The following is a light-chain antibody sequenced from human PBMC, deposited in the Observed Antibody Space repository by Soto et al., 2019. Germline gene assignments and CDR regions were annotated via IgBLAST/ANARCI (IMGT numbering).Light chain of an antibody. Sequence: QSALTQPASVSGSPGQWITISCTGTSSDVGGFNYVSWYQQHPGKAPKLLIYEVLKRPAGISDRFSGSKSGNTASLTISGQQTEDDADYYCSSYTRSSTLKFGGGTKLTVL. CDR2: EVL. CDR3: SSYTRSSTLK. J-gene: IGLJ3*02. V-gene: IGLV2-14*03. CDR1: SSDVGGFNY.